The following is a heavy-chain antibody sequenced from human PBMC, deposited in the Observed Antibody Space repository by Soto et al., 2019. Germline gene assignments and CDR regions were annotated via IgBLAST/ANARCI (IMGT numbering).Heavy chain of an antibody. CDR2: INAGNGNT. J-gene: IGHJ4*02. CDR1: GYTFTSYA. D-gene: IGHD1-26*01. CDR3: ARDPAVSMRELLDPLDY. V-gene: IGHV1-3*01. Sequence: QVQLVQSGAEVTKPGASVKVSCKASGYTFTSYAMHWVRQAPGQRLEWMGWINAGNGNTKYSQKFQGRVTITRDTSASTAYMELSSLRSEDTAVYYCARDPAVSMRELLDPLDYWGQGTLVTVSS.